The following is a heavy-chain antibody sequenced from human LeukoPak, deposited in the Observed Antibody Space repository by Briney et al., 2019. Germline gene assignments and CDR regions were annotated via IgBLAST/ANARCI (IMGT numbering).Heavy chain of an antibody. D-gene: IGHD3-22*01. Sequence: SVKVSCKASGGTFSSYAISWVRQAPGQGLAWMGRIIPIFGTPNYAQMFQGRVTITTDDSTSTAYMELSSLRSEDTAVYYCASWWTYYYDSSGYYYGYWGQGTLVTVSS. CDR1: GGTFSSYA. V-gene: IGHV1-69*05. J-gene: IGHJ4*02. CDR2: IIPIFGTP. CDR3: ASWWTYYYDSSGYYYGY.